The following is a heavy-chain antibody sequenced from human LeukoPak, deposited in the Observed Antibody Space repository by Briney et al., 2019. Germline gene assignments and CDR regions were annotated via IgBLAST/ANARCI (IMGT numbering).Heavy chain of an antibody. V-gene: IGHV1-8*01. Sequence: ASVKVSCKASGYTFTSYDINWVRQATGQGLEWMGCMNPNSGNTGYAQQFQGRVTMTRNTSGSTDYMELSSLRSEDTAVYYCARGAVGYYDFWSGYYSADNWFDRWGQGTLVTVSS. J-gene: IGHJ5*02. CDR1: GYTFTSYD. CDR2: MNPNSGNT. D-gene: IGHD3-3*01. CDR3: ARGAVGYYDFWSGYYSADNWFDR.